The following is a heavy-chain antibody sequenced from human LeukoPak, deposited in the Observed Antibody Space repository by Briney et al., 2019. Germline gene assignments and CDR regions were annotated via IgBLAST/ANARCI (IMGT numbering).Heavy chain of an antibody. D-gene: IGHD6-13*01. Sequence: GASVKVSCKASGFTFTSSAVQWVRQARGQRLEWIGWIVVGSGNTNYAQKFQERVTITRDMSTSTAYMELSSLRSEDTAVYYCAGSIAAAGQDWYYFDYWGQGTLVTVSS. CDR3: AGSIAAAGQDWYYFDY. V-gene: IGHV1-58*01. CDR1: GFTFTSSA. J-gene: IGHJ4*02. CDR2: IVVGSGNT.